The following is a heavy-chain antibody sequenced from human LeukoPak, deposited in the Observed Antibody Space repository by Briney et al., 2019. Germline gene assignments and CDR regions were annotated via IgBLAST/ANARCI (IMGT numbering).Heavy chain of an antibody. J-gene: IGHJ6*04. Sequence: GGSLRLSCAASGFTFSSYEMNWVRQAPGKGLEWVSYISSSGSTIYYADSVKGRFTISRDNAKDSLYLQMNSLRAGDTAVYYCARDSEAAGMGFLDVWGKGTTVTVSS. CDR3: ARDSEAAGMGFLDV. CDR1: GFTFSSYE. V-gene: IGHV3-48*03. D-gene: IGHD6-13*01. CDR2: ISSSGSTI.